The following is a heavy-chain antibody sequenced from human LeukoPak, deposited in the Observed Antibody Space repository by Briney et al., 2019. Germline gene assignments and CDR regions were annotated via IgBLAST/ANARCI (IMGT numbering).Heavy chain of an antibody. CDR3: ARSHGSGCYYTS. J-gene: IGHJ5*02. D-gene: IGHD3-10*01. CDR1: GYTFTSYA. V-gene: IGHV1-3*03. CDR2: INVGNGNT. Sequence: ASVKVSCKASGYTFTSYAMHWVRQAPGQRLEWMGWINVGNGNTHYSQEFQGRLTITRDTSASTAYMELSSLRSEDMAVYYCARSHGSGCYYTSWGQGILVTVSS.